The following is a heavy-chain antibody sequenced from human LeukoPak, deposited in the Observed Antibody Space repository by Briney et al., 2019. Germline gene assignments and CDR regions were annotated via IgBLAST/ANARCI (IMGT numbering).Heavy chain of an antibody. Sequence: GASVKVSCKASGYTFTSYDINWVRQATGQGLEWMGWMNPNSGNTGYAQKFQGRVTITRNTSISTAYMELSSLRSEDTAVYYCARLAAAGTGYYYYYYYMDVWGKGTTVTVSS. D-gene: IGHD6-13*01. CDR2: MNPNSGNT. CDR3: ARLAAAGTGYYYYYYYMDV. CDR1: GYTFTSYD. V-gene: IGHV1-8*03. J-gene: IGHJ6*03.